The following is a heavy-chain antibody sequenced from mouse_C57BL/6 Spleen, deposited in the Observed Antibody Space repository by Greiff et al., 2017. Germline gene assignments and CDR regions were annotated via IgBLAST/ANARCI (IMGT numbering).Heavy chain of an antibody. CDR2: IDPSDSYT. J-gene: IGHJ4*01. CDR1: GYTFTSYW. CDR3: ARDYAMDY. V-gene: IGHV1-50*01. Sequence: VKLQESGAELVKPGASVKLSCKASGYTFTSYWMQWVKQRPGQGLEWIGEIDPSDSYTNYNQKFKGKATLTVDTSSSTAYMQLSSLTSEDSAVYYCARDYAMDYWGQGTSVTVSS.